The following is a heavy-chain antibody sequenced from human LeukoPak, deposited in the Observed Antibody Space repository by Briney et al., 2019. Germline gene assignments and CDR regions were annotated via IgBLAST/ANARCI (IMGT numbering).Heavy chain of an antibody. J-gene: IGHJ4*02. V-gene: IGHV1-69*04. CDR2: IIPILGIA. CDR1: GGTFSSYA. D-gene: IGHD1-26*01. Sequence: ASVKVSCKASGGTFSSYAISWVRQAPGQGLEWMGRIIPILGIANYAQKFQGRVTITADKSTSTAYMELSSLRSEDTAVYYCARVYSGRVYYFDYWGQGTLVTVSS. CDR3: ARVYSGRVYYFDY.